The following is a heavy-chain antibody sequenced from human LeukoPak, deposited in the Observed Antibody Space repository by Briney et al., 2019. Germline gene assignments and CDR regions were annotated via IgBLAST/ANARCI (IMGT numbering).Heavy chain of an antibody. J-gene: IGHJ6*02. Sequence: GASVKVSCKASGGTFSSYAISWVRQAPGQGLEWMGRIIPILGIANYAQKFQGRVTITADKSTSTAYMELSSLRSEDTAVYYCARGYYYDSSGYQCYYYGMDVWGQGTTVTVSS. CDR1: GGTFSSYA. CDR2: IIPILGIA. CDR3: ARGYYYDSSGYQCYYYGMDV. V-gene: IGHV1-69*04. D-gene: IGHD3-22*01.